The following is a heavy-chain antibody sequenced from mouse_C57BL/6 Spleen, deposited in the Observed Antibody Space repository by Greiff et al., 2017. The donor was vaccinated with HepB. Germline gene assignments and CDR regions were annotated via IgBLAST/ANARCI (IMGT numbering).Heavy chain of an antibody. V-gene: IGHV1-9*01. Sequence: VKLMESGAELMKPGASVKLSCKATGYTFTGYWIEWVKQRPGHGLEWIGEILPGSGSTNYNEKFKGKATFTADTSSNTAYMQLSSLTTEDSAIYYCARQNDYDGFAYWGQGTLVTVSA. D-gene: IGHD2-4*01. CDR1: GYTFTGYW. CDR2: ILPGSGST. J-gene: IGHJ3*01. CDR3: ARQNDYDGFAY.